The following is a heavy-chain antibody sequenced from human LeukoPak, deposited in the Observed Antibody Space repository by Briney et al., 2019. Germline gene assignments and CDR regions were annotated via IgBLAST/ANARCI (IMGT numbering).Heavy chain of an antibody. Sequence: EGSLRLSCAASGFTFSSYWMSWVRQAPGKGLEWVANIKQDGSEKYYVDSVKGRFTISRDNAKNSLYLQMNSLRAEDTAVYYCARERPRRYFDYWGQGTLVTVSS. J-gene: IGHJ4*02. CDR1: GFTFSSYW. CDR2: IKQDGSEK. V-gene: IGHV3-7*01. CDR3: ARERPRRYFDY.